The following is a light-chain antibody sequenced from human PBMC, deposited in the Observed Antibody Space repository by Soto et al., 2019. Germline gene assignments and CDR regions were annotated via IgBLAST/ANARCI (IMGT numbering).Light chain of an antibody. CDR1: NIGSYT. J-gene: IGLJ1*01. CDR2: DDS. Sequence: SYELTQPPSVSVAPGQTAWITCGGNNIGSYTVHWYQQRPGQAPVLVVYDDSDRPSGIPERFSGSKSGNTANLTISRVEAGDEADYYCQVWDSRRDRYDFGTGTKLTVL. CDR3: QVWDSRRDRYD. V-gene: IGLV3-21*02.